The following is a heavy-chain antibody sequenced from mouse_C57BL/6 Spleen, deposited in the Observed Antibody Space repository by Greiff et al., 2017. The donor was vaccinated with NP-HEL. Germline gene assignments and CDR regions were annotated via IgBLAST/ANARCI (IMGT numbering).Heavy chain of an antibody. J-gene: IGHJ2*01. CDR2: IYWDDDK. CDR1: GFSLSTSGMG. Sequence: QVTLKVSGPGILQSSPPLSLTCSFSGFSLSTSGMGVSWIRQPSGKGLEWLAHIYWDDDKRYNPSLKSRLTISKDTSRNQVFLKITSVDTADTATYYCARSRAHYYGSSPYYFDYWGQGTTLTVSS. D-gene: IGHD1-1*01. CDR3: ARSRAHYYGSSPYYFDY. V-gene: IGHV8-12*01.